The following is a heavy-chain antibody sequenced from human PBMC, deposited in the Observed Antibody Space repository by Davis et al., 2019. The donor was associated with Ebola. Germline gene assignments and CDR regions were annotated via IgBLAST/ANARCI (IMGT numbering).Heavy chain of an antibody. CDR2: VGYDVRVK. V-gene: IGHV3-30*04. Sequence: GGSLRLSCAASGFTFSSYAMHWVRQIPGKGLEWVAFVGYDVRVKDYADSVKGRFTISRDNSKNIVYLQMNDLRPEDTAVYYCAKPPTFISVFDDWGQGIQVLVSS. CDR1: GFTFSSYA. J-gene: IGHJ4*02. CDR3: AKPPTFISVFDD. D-gene: IGHD1-14*01.